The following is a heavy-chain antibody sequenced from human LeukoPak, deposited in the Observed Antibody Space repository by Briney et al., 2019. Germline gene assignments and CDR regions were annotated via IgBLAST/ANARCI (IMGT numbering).Heavy chain of an antibody. CDR3: ARGRDYYDSSGYSDY. CDR2: IYSTGRS. Sequence: SETLSLTCTVSGGSISNYFWSWVRQPAGKGLEWIGRIYSTGRSDYNPSLKSRVTISVDTSKNQFSLKLSSVTAADTAVYYCARGRDYYDSSGYSDYWGQGTLVTVSS. J-gene: IGHJ4*02. V-gene: IGHV4-4*07. D-gene: IGHD3-22*01. CDR1: GGSISNYF.